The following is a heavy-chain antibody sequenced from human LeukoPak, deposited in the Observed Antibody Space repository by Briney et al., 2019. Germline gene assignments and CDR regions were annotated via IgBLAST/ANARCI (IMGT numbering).Heavy chain of an antibody. D-gene: IGHD6-13*01. Sequence: GASVKVSCKASGYTFTSYGISWVRQAPGQGLEWMGWISAYNGNTNYAQILQGRVTMTTDTSTRTAYMELRSLISDDTAVYYCARAWQQQLVFDYWGQGTLVTVSS. J-gene: IGHJ4*02. CDR3: ARAWQQQLVFDY. CDR2: ISAYNGNT. CDR1: GYTFTSYG. V-gene: IGHV1-18*01.